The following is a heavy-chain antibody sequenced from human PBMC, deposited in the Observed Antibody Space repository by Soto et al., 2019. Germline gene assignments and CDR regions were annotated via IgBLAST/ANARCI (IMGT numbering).Heavy chain of an antibody. CDR2: IWYDGSNK. D-gene: IGHD2-2*01. CDR3: ARDSATYCSSSSCDYFEF. V-gene: IGHV3-33*01. Sequence: QVQLVESGGGVVQPGGSLRLSCAASGFTFSSYGMHWVRQAPGKGLEWVAVIWYDGSNKYYADSVKGRFTISRDNSKNTLYLQMNSLRAEDTAVYYCARDSATYCSSSSCDYFEFWGQGTLVAVSS. J-gene: IGHJ4*02. CDR1: GFTFSSYG.